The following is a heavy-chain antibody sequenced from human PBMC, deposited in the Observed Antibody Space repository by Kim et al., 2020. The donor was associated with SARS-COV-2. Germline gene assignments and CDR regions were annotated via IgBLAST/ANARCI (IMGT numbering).Heavy chain of an antibody. CDR3: ARRGDWDWYFDL. J-gene: IGHJ2*01. D-gene: IGHD3-10*01. CDR1: GGTINSGSLY. Sequence: SETLSLTCTVSGGTINSGSLYWGWIRQPPGKGLEWIGNVYYSGNTYYSPSFKSRVTISVEASKNEFSLNLSAVTAADSAIYFCARRGDWDWYFDLWGRGTLVSVSS. V-gene: IGHV4-39*01. CDR2: VYYSGNT.